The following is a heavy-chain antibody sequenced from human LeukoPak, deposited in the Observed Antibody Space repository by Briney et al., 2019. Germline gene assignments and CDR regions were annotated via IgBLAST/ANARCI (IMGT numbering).Heavy chain of an antibody. CDR1: GFTFSNAW. Sequence: KSGGSLRLSCAASGFTFSNAWMSWVRQAPGKGLEWVGRIKSKTDGGTTDYAAPVKGRFTISRDDSKNTLYLQMNSLRAEDTAVYYCARMLKGVVPIRGNAFDIWGQGTMVTVSS. CDR3: ARMLKGVVPIRGNAFDI. V-gene: IGHV3-15*01. J-gene: IGHJ3*02. D-gene: IGHD2-15*01. CDR2: IKSKTDGGTT.